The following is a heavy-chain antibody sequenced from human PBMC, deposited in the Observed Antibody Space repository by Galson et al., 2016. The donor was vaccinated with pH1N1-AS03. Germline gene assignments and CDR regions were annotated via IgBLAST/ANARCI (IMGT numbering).Heavy chain of an antibody. CDR1: GFTFSSYA. CDR2: ISSDGAT. CDR3: AREAEHYYYALDV. Sequence: SLRLSCAASGFTFSSYAIHWVRQAPGKGLEYVSAISSDGATYYKDFVMGRFTISRDKSKNTVYLQMGSLRPEDVAVDYCAREAEHYYYALDVWGQGTTVTVSS. J-gene: IGHJ6*02. V-gene: IGHV3-64*02.